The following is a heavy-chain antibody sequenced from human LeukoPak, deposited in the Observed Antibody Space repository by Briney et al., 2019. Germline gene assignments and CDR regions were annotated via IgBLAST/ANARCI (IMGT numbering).Heavy chain of an antibody. Sequence: GGSLRLSCAASGSSVTTSYLSWVRQAPGKGLEWVSLIYSGGSTYHADSVKGRLSISRDKSKNTLYLQINSLRADDTAVYYCARASTDNWYNYFDLWGQGTLVTVSS. CDR3: ARASTDNWYNYFDL. D-gene: IGHD1/OR15-1a*01. CDR1: GSSVTTSY. J-gene: IGHJ4*02. CDR2: IYSGGST. V-gene: IGHV3-66*01.